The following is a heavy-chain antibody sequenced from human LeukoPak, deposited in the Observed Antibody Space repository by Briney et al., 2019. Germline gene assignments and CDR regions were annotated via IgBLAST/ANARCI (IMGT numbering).Heavy chain of an antibody. CDR1: GFTFDYYW. Sequence: GGSLRLSCAASGFTFDYYWMHWVRQAPGKGLMWVSRINTDGSNTHYADSVKGRFTISRDNAKNTLYLQMNGLRVEDTAVYYCARGGSRLLTSYVFDYWGQGTLVTVSS. J-gene: IGHJ4*02. D-gene: IGHD3-16*01. CDR2: INTDGSNT. V-gene: IGHV3-74*01. CDR3: ARGGSRLLTSYVFDY.